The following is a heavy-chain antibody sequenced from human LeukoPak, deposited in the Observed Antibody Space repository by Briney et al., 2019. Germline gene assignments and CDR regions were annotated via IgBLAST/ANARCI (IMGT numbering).Heavy chain of an antibody. CDR1: GFTFSSYG. D-gene: IGHD4/OR15-4a*01. Sequence: GSLRLSCAASGFTFSSYGMHWVRQAPGKGLEWVSAISGSGGSTYYADSVKGRFTISRDNSKNTLYLQMNSLRAEDTAVYYCAVRGAYDAFDIWGQGTMVTVSS. J-gene: IGHJ3*02. CDR3: AVRGAYDAFDI. V-gene: IGHV3-23*01. CDR2: ISGSGGST.